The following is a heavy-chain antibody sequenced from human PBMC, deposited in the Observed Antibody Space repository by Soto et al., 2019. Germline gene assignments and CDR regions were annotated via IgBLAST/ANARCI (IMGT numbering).Heavy chain of an antibody. V-gene: IGHV3-21*01. CDR1: GGSFSGYY. J-gene: IGHJ3*02. Sequence: ETLSLTCAVYGGSFSGYYWSWIRQPPGKGLEWVSSIDSKSTYIYYADSVKGRFTISRDSATHTLYLQMHSLRAEDTAVYYCARRRGPERDCSVGSCYSRRDAFDIWGQGTMVTVSS. D-gene: IGHD2-15*01. CDR2: IDSKSTYI. CDR3: ARRRGPERDCSVGSCYSRRDAFDI.